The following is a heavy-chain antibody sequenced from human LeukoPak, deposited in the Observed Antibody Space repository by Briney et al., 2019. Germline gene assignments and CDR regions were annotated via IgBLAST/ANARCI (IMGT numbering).Heavy chain of an antibody. J-gene: IGHJ6*02. D-gene: IGHD5-12*01. V-gene: IGHV4-34*01. CDR3: ARDRAKWLRFFDYYYGMDV. Sequence: PSETLSLTCAVYGGSFSGYYWSWIRQPPGKGLEWIGEINHSGSTNYNPSLKSRVTISVDTSKNQFSLKLSSVTAADTAVYYCARDRAKWLRFFDYYYGMDVWGQGTTVTVSS. CDR2: INHSGST. CDR1: GGSFSGYY.